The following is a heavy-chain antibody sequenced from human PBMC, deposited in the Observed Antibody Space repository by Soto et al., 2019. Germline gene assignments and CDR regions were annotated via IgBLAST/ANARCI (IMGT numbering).Heavy chain of an antibody. D-gene: IGHD1-26*01. V-gene: IGHV4-28*01. CDR1: GYSISSSNW. CDR2: IYYSGTT. Sequence: PSETLSLTCAVSGYSISSSNWWGWIRQPPGKGLEWIGYIYYSGTTYYNPSLKSRVTMSVDTSKNQFSLKLTSVTAVDTAVYYNARREIQGPIDYWGQGTLVTVSS. CDR3: ARREIQGPIDY. J-gene: IGHJ4*02.